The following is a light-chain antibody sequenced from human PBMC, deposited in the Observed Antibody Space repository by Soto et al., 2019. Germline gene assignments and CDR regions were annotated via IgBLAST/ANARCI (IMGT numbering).Light chain of an antibody. V-gene: IGLV2-14*03. CDR3: SSFTSGGTWV. J-gene: IGLJ3*02. CDR2: EVN. CDR1: SSDVGAYKH. Sequence: QSALTQPASVSGSPGQSITISCTGTSSDVGAYKHVSWYQQHPVKVPKVMIYEVNNRPSGVSNRFSASKSGNTASLTISGLQAEDEATYYCSSFTSGGTWVLGGGTKLTVL.